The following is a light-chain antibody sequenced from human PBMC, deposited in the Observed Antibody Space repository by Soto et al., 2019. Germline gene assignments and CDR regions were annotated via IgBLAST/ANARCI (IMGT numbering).Light chain of an antibody. CDR1: QSVSSSY. CDR3: QQYGNSPLT. Sequence: EIVLTHSPGTLSLSPGERATLSCRASQSVSSSYLAWYQQRPGQAPRLLIYGASNRATGIPDRFSGSGSGEGWTRRISRLEPEDFAVYFCQQYGNSPLTVGGGTQVDI. CDR2: GAS. V-gene: IGKV3-20*01. J-gene: IGKJ4*01.